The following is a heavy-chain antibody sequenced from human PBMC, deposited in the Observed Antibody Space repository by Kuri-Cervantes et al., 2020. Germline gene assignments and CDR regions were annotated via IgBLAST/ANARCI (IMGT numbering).Heavy chain of an antibody. CDR2: IYSGDNT. J-gene: IGHJ4*02. Sequence: GGSLRLSCAASGFTVSANYMSWVRQAPGKGLESVSIIYSGDNTYYADSVKGRFTISRDNAKNSLYLQMNSLRDEDTAVYYCARDHSSSWESPIFDYWGQGTLVTVSS. CDR1: GFTVSANY. D-gene: IGHD6-13*01. CDR3: ARDHSSSWESPIFDY. V-gene: IGHV3-66*01.